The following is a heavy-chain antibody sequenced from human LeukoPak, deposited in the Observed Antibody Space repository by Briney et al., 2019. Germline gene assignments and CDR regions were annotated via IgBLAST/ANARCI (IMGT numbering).Heavy chain of an antibody. D-gene: IGHD2-15*01. V-gene: IGHV4-39*07. CDR3: ARGAVVEFVSNFDY. J-gene: IGHJ4*02. CDR2: IYYSGRT. Sequence: GSLRLSCAASGFTFSSYEMNWVRQAPGKGLEGIGSIYYSGRTYYNPSLKSRVTISVDTSKNQFSLKLSSVTAADTAVYYCARGAVVEFVSNFDYWGQGTLVTVSS. CDR1: GFTFSSYE.